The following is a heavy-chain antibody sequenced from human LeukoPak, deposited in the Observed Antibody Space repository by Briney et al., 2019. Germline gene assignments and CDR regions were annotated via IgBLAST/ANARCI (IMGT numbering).Heavy chain of an antibody. CDR3: ARSLELLYFQH. V-gene: IGHV4-59*01. J-gene: IGHJ1*01. CDR2: IYYSGST. D-gene: IGHD1-26*01. Sequence: SETLSLTCTVSGGSISSYYWSWIRQPPGKGLEWIGYIYYSGSTNYNPSLKSRVTLSVDTSKNQFSLKLSSVTAADTAVYYCARSLELLYFQHWGQGTLVTVSS. CDR1: GGSISSYY.